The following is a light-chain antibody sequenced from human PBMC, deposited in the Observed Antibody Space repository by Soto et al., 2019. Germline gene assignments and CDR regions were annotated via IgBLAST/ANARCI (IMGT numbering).Light chain of an antibody. V-gene: IGLV1-44*01. CDR3: AAWNDNLNGPSYV. J-gene: IGLJ1*01. CDR1: SSNIGSNA. CDR2: SDD. Sequence: QSVLTQPPSASGTPGQKVTISCSGSSSNIGSNAVNWYQQVPGTAPKLLIYSDDQRPSGVPDRFSGSKSGTSASLAISGLQSEDEADYICAAWNDNLNGPSYVFGTGTRSPS.